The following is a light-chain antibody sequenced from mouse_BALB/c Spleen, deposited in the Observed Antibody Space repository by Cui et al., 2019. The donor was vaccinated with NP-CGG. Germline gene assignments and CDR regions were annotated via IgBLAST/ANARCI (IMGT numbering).Light chain of an antibody. V-gene: IGLV1*01. CDR1: TGAVTTSNY. CDR2: GTN. CDR3: ALWYSNHWV. J-gene: IGLJ1*01. Sequence: QAVVTQVSALTTSSGETVTLTCRSSTGAVTTSNYANWVQEKSDHLFTGLIGGTNNRAPGVPARFSGSLIGDKAALTITGAQTEDEAIYFCALWYSNHWVFGGGTKLTVL.